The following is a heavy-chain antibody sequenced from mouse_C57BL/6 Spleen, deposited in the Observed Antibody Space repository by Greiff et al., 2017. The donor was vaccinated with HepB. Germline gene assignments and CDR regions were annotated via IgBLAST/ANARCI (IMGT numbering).Heavy chain of an antibody. CDR2: ISGGGGNT. D-gene: IGHD2-12*01. Sequence: EVQVVESGGGLVKPGGSLKLSCAASGFTFSSYTMSWVRQTPEKRLEWVATISGGGGNTYYPDSVKGRFTISRDNAKNTLYLQMSSLRSEDTALYYCARQNYSAWFAYWGQGTLVTVSA. V-gene: IGHV5-9*01. CDR3: ARQNYSAWFAY. CDR1: GFTFSSYT. J-gene: IGHJ3*01.